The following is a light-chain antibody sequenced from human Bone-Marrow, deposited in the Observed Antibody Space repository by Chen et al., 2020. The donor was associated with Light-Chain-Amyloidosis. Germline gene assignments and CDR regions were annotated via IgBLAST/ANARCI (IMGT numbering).Light chain of an antibody. CDR2: STK. V-gene: IGLV8-61*01. CDR3: VVFLGSGIWE. J-gene: IGLJ3*02. Sequence: QTVVTQEPSFSVSPVEPVTLTCGLSSGSVSGSRSPTWYQQTPGQPPRTLIGSTKTRSSGVPDRFSASILGNKAALTITGVQVDDEADYYCVVFLGSGIWEFGGGTKLTVL. CDR1: SGSVSGSRS.